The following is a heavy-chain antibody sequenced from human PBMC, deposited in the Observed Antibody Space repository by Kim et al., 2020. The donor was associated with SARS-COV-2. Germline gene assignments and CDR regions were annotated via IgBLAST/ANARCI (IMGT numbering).Heavy chain of an antibody. CDR2: INHSGST. CDR3: ARGDWHPHGMDV. CDR1: GGSFSGYY. V-gene: IGHV4-34*01. J-gene: IGHJ6*02. Sequence: SETLSLTCAVYGGSFSGYYWSWIRQPPGKGLEWIGEINHSGSTNYNPSLKSRVTISVDTSKNQFSLKLSSVTAADTAVYYCARGDWHPHGMDVWGQGTTV. D-gene: IGHD2-21*01.